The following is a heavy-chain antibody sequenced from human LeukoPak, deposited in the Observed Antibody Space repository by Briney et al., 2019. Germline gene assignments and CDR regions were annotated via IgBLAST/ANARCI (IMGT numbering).Heavy chain of an antibody. Sequence: RAGGSLRLSCAASGFTFSSYAMSWVRQAPGKGLEWVSAISGSGGSTYYADSVKGRFTISRDNSKNTLYLQMNSLRAEDTALYYCAKAAYGDYVNWFDPWGQGTLVTVSS. CDR2: ISGSGGST. V-gene: IGHV3-23*01. CDR3: AKAAYGDYVNWFDP. D-gene: IGHD4-17*01. J-gene: IGHJ5*02. CDR1: GFTFSSYA.